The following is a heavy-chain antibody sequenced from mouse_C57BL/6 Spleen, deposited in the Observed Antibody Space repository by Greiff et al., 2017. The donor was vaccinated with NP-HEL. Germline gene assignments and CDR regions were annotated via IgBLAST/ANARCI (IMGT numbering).Heavy chain of an antibody. D-gene: IGHD3-2*02. V-gene: IGHV1-63*01. CDR1: GYTFTNYW. J-gene: IGHJ2*01. Sequence: QVQLKESGAELVRPGTSVKMSCKASGYTFTNYWIGWAKQRPGHGLEWIGDIYPGGGYTNYNEKFKGKATLTADTSSSTAYMQFSSLTSEDSAIYYGALSDSSGYPGYFDYWGQGTTLTVSS. CDR3: ALSDSSGYPGYFDY. CDR2: IYPGGGYT.